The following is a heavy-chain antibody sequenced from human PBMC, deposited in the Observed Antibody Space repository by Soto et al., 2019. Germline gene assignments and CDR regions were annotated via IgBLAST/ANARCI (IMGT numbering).Heavy chain of an antibody. CDR3: ARGDREDILVVVGARPGEYGTDI. CDR1: GFTFRNHA. J-gene: IGHJ6*04. D-gene: IGHD2-15*01. Sequence: QVQLVESGGGVVQPGGSLRLSYAASGFTFRNHAMHWVRQAPGKGLECLAVIAHDGSNAFYRDSVKGRFTVSRDNSKNTLYLYMTSLRSEDTGVYYCARGDREDILVVVGARPGEYGTDIWGKGTTVIVSS. CDR2: IAHDGSNA. V-gene: IGHV3-30-3*01.